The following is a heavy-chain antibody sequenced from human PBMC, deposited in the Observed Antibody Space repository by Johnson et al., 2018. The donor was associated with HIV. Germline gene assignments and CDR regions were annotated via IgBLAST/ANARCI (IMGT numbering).Heavy chain of an antibody. CDR3: AKDGATRAFDI. J-gene: IGHJ3*02. CDR1: GFTFSSYA. Sequence: QVQLVESGGGLVQPGRSLRLSCAASGFTFSSYAMHWVRQAPGKGLQWVAVISYDGSNKYFADSVKGRFTISRDNSKNTLYLQMNSLRAEDTAVYYCAKDGATRAFDIWGQGTMVTVSS. D-gene: IGHD1-26*01. V-gene: IGHV3-30*04. CDR2: ISYDGSNK.